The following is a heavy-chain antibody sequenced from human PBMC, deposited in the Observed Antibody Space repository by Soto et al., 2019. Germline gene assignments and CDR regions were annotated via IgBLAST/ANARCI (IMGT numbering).Heavy chain of an antibody. Sequence: GGSLRLSCAASGFSFGSYALSWVRQAPGKGLEWVSTTSGSDGKTFYADSVKGRFSISRDTSQSTLYLQMNSLRADDTAMYYCARWSYLDYWGQGTRVTVSS. CDR3: ARWSYLDY. CDR2: TSGSDGKT. V-gene: IGHV3-23*01. J-gene: IGHJ4*02. D-gene: IGHD3-3*01. CDR1: GFSFGSYA.